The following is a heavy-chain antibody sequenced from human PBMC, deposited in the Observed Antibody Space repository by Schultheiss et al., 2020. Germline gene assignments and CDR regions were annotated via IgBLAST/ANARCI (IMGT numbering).Heavy chain of an antibody. D-gene: IGHD3-10*01. J-gene: IGHJ5*02. V-gene: IGHV3-66*01. Sequence: GGSLRLSCAASGFTFSDYYMSWIRQAPGKGLEWVSAIGTAGDTYYPDSVKGRFTISRDNSKNTLYLQMNSLRAEDTAVYYCAKNEPHYGSGSNNWFDPWGQGTLVTVSS. CDR1: GFTFSDYY. CDR2: IGTAGDT. CDR3: AKNEPHYGSGSNNWFDP.